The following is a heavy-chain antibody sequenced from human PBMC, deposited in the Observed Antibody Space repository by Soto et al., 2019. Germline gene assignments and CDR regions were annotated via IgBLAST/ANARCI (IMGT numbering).Heavy chain of an antibody. CDR3: ARDPGYSYGSLFDP. Sequence: GGSLRLSCAASGFTFSSYGMHWVRQAPGKGLEWVAVIWYDGSNKYYADSVKGRFTISRDNSKNTLYLQMNSLRAEDTAVYYCARDPGYSYGSLFDPWGQGTLVTVSS. CDR2: IWYDGSNK. CDR1: GFTFSSYG. V-gene: IGHV3-33*01. J-gene: IGHJ5*02. D-gene: IGHD5-18*01.